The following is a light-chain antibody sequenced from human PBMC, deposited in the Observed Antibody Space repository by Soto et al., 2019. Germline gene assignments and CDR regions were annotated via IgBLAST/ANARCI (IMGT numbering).Light chain of an antibody. CDR2: GAS. V-gene: IGKV3-15*01. J-gene: IGKJ1*01. CDR3: QQYGSSPKT. CDR1: QSVISN. Sequence: EIVMTQSPATLSVSPGERATLSCRASQSVISNLAWYQQRPGQAPRLLIYGASTRATGFPARFSGSGSGTDFTLTISRLEPEDFAVYYCQQYGSSPKTFGQGTKVEIK.